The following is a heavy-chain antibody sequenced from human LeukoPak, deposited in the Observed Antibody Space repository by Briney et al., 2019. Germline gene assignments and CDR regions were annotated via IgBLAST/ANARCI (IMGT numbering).Heavy chain of an antibody. CDR1: GFTFSSYA. J-gene: IGHJ4*02. D-gene: IGHD4-23*01. V-gene: IGHV3-64*01. CDR3: ARSTASVVTPVDY. CDR2: ISSNGGST. Sequence: GGSLRLSCAASGFTFSSYAMHWVRQAPGKGLEYVSAISSNGGSTYYANSVKGRFTISRDNSKNTLYLQMGSLRAEDMAVYYCARSTASVVTPVDYWGQGTLVTVSS.